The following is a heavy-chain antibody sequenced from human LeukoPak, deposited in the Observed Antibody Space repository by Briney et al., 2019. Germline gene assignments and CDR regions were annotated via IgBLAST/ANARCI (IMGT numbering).Heavy chain of an antibody. CDR2: ISFDGKNK. CDR3: AKGGGYYYYGMDV. Sequence: GGSLRLSCAASGFTFSSYGMHWVRQAPGQGLEWVAVISFDGKNKYFADSVRGRFIISRDNSKNTLYLQMNSLRVEDTAVYYCAKGGGYYYYGMDVWGQGTTVTVSS. CDR1: GFTFSSYG. J-gene: IGHJ6*02. V-gene: IGHV3-30*18.